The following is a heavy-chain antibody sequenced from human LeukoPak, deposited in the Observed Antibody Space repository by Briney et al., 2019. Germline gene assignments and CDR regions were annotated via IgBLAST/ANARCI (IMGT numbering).Heavy chain of an antibody. J-gene: IGHJ5*02. CDR2: INHSGST. CDR3: AGYCSSTSCYLGNH. D-gene: IGHD2-2*01. Sequence: SETLSLTCAVYGGSFSGYYWSWIRQPPGKGLEWIGEINHSGSTNYNPSLKSRVTISVDTSKNQFSLKLSSVTAADTAVYYCAGYCSSTSCYLGNHWGQGTLVTVSS. V-gene: IGHV4-34*01. CDR1: GGSFSGYY.